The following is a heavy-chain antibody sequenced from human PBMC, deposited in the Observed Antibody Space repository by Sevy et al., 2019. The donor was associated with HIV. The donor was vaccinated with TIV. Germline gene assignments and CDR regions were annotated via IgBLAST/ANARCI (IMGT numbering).Heavy chain of an antibody. D-gene: IGHD3-10*01. CDR2: ISFDGTDK. V-gene: IGHV3-30-3*01. Sequence: GGSLRLSCAASGFTFSSYPMHWVRQAPGKGLEWVSFISFDGTDKYYADSVKGRFTITRDNSKNNLFLQMNSLRAEDTGFYFCVRETTMLPRGAFDFWGQGTMVTVSS. J-gene: IGHJ3*01. CDR3: VRETTMLPRGAFDF. CDR1: GFTFSSYP.